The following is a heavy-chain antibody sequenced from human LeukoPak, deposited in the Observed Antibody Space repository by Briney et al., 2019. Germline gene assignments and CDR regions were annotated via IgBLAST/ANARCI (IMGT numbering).Heavy chain of an antibody. V-gene: IGHV6-1*01. D-gene: IGHD2-21*02. Sequence: SQTLSLTCAISGDSVSSNSAAWNWIRQSPSRGLEWLGRTYYRSKWYNDYAVSVKSRITINPDTSKNQFSLQLNSVTPEDTAVYYCARDRGAYCGGDCYPDPGYYYYYGMDVWGQGTTVTVSS. CDR3: ARDRGAYCGGDCYPDPGYYYYYGMDV. J-gene: IGHJ6*02. CDR2: TYYRSKWYN. CDR1: GDSVSSNSAA.